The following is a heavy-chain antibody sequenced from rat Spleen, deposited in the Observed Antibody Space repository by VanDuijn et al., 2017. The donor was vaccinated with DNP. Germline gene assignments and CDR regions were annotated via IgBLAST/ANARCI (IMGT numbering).Heavy chain of an antibody. D-gene: IGHD1-1*01. J-gene: IGHJ2*01. V-gene: IGHV5S13*01. CDR1: EFTFSRSD. CDR3: TRYYDSFDY. Sequence: EVQLVESGGGLVQPGRSLKLSCAASEFTFSRSDVAWVRQAPTRGLEWVASISTSGGSTYYRDSVKGRFTVSRDNAQNTVWLQMNSLRSEDTATYYCTRYYDSFDYWGQGVMVTVSS. CDR2: ISTSGGST.